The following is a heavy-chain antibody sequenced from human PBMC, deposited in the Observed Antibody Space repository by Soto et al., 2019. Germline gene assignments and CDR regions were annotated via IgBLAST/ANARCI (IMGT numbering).Heavy chain of an antibody. CDR1: GYTFTSYG. J-gene: IGHJ5*02. CDR3: ATDCSSTTCYPWNWFDP. V-gene: IGHV1-18*01. CDR2: ISADNGNT. D-gene: IGHD2-2*01. Sequence: QVQPVQSGAEVKKPGASVKVSCKASGYTFTSYGISWVRQAPGQGLEWMGWISADNGNTNYAQKLQGRVTMTTDTSTSTAYMELRSLRSDDTAVYYCATDCSSTTCYPWNWFDPWGQGTLVTVSS.